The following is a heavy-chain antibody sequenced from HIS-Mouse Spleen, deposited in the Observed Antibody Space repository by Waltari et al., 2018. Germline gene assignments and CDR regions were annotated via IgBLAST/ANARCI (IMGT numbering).Heavy chain of an antibody. V-gene: IGHV4-39*07. CDR2: IYYSGRT. Sequence: QLQLQESGPGLVKPSETLSLTCTVSGGSISSSSYYLGWIRQPPGKGLEWIGSIYYSGRTYYTPTLKSRVTISVDTSKNQFSLKLSSVTAADTAVYYCAREIPYSSSWYDWYVDLWGRGTLVTVSS. D-gene: IGHD6-13*01. J-gene: IGHJ2*01. CDR3: AREIPYSSSWYDWYVDL. CDR1: GGSISSSSYY.